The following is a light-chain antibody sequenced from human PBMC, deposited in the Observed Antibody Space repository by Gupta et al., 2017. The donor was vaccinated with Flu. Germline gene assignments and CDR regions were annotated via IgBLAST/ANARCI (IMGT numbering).Light chain of an antibody. Sequence: NCKSSQSVLYSSNNKNYLAWYQQKPGQPPKLLIYWASTRESGVPDRFSGSGSGTDFTLTISSLQTEDVAVYYCQQYYSTPLTFGGGTKVEIK. CDR1: QSVLYSSNNKNY. CDR3: QQYYSTPLT. J-gene: IGKJ4*01. CDR2: WAS. V-gene: IGKV4-1*01.